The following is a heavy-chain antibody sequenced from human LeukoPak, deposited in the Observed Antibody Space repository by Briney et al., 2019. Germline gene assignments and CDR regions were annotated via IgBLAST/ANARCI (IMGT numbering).Heavy chain of an antibody. CDR1: GGTFSSYA. Sequence: ASVKVSCKASGGTFSSYAISWVRQAPGQGLEWMGGIIPIFGTANHAQKFQGRVTITADKSTSTAYMELSSLRSEDTAVYYCARGSDHWNDEYGSGLFDYWGQGTLVTVSS. J-gene: IGHJ4*02. V-gene: IGHV1-69*06. D-gene: IGHD1-1*01. CDR2: IIPIFGTA. CDR3: ARGSDHWNDEYGSGLFDY.